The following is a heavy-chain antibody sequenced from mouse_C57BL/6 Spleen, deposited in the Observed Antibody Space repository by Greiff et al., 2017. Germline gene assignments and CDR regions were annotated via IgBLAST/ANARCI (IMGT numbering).Heavy chain of an antibody. D-gene: IGHD2-10*02. CDR3: ARDGALVYPFAY. J-gene: IGHJ3*01. Sequence: EVQLVEPGAGLVKPGGSLKLSCAASGFTFSSYSMSWVSQTPGQGLEWVAYISRGGDYIYYADTVKGRFTISRDNSSNTMYLQLSSLQSEDTAMYYCARDGALVYPFAYWGQGTPVTVSA. V-gene: IGHV5S21*01. CDR1: GFTFSSYS. CDR2: ISRGGDYI.